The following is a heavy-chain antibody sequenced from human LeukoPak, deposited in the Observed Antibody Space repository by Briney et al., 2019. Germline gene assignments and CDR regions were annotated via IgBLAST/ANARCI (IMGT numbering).Heavy chain of an antibody. Sequence: GGSLRLSCAASGFTFSSYAMSWVRQAPGKGLEWVSAISGSGGSTYYADSVKGRSTISRDNSKNTLYLQMNSLRAEDTAVYYCAKGGWYSGSYYFDYWGQGTLVTVSS. V-gene: IGHV3-23*01. CDR3: AKGGWYSGSYYFDY. CDR1: GFTFSSYA. CDR2: ISGSGGST. J-gene: IGHJ4*02. D-gene: IGHD1-26*01.